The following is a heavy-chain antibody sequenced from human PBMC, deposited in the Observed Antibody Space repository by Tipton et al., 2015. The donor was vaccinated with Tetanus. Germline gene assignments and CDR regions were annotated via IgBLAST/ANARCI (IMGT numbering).Heavy chain of an antibody. CDR1: GFTFSNYW. J-gene: IGHJ4*02. V-gene: IGHV3-7*01. CDR2: IKPDGSGK. CDR3: VRDFAEFDY. Sequence: SLRLSCAASGFTFSNYWMSWVRQVPGKGLEWVGNIKPDGSGKYYVDSVKGRFTISRDNAKNSLYLQMNSLRGEDTAVYYCVRDFAEFDYWGQGTLVTVSS.